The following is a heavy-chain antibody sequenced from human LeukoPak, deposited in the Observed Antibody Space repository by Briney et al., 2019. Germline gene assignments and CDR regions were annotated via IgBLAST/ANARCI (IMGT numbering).Heavy chain of an antibody. J-gene: IGHJ1*01. D-gene: IGHD5-18*01. CDR2: ISGDGGSI. CDR3: AKDQGIQLWLKYFQH. CDR1: GFTFDDYA. Sequence: GGSLRLSCAASGFTFDDYAMHWVRQAPGKGLEWVSLISGDGGSIYYADSVKGRFTISRDNSKSTLYLQMNSLRAEDTAVYYCAKDQGIQLWLKYFQHWGQGTLVTVSS. V-gene: IGHV3-43*02.